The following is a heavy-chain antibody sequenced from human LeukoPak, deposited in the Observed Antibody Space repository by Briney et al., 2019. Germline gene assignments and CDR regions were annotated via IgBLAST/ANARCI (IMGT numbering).Heavy chain of an antibody. CDR2: IYSAGAT. CDR3: ARKRPNYFDY. Sequence: GGSLRLSCADAGFTVSDNYMTWVRQAPGKGLEWVSSIYSAGATHYAESVKGRFTISRDNSKNTLYLQMNSLRAEDMAVYYCARKRPNYFDYWGQGTLVTVSS. V-gene: IGHV3-53*01. CDR1: GFTVSDNY. J-gene: IGHJ4*02.